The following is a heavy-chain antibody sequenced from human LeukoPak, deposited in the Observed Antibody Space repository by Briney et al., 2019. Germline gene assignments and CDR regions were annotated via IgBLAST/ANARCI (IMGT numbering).Heavy chain of an antibody. CDR3: ATHTISGVVTYASLI. Sequence: APVKVSCKLSGYTGIELSMHWVRQAPGKGLEWMGGFDPEDGETKYAQKFQGRVTMTEDTSTDTAYMELSRLTSEDTAVYYCATHTISGVVTYASLIWGRGTLVTVSS. CDR1: GYTGIELS. CDR2: FDPEDGET. V-gene: IGHV1-24*01. J-gene: IGHJ3*02. D-gene: IGHD3-3*01.